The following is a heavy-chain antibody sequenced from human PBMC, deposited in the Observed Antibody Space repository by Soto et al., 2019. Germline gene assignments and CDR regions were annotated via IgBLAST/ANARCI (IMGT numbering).Heavy chain of an antibody. Sequence: PSETLSVTCAFYVGSFSVYYWGWIRQPPGKGLDWIGEIFHGGSTNYSPSLKSRVTILVDTSKKQFSLELSSVTAADTAVYYCARPHYDSNTFYFYFDYWRQGKLVTVSS. J-gene: IGHJ4*02. V-gene: IGHV4-34*12. CDR3: ARPHYDSNTFYFYFDY. CDR1: VGSFSVYY. CDR2: IFHGGST. D-gene: IGHD3-22*01.